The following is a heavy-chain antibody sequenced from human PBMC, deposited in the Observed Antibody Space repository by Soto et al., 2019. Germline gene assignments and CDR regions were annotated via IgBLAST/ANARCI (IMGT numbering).Heavy chain of an antibody. J-gene: IGHJ3*02. V-gene: IGHV3-9*01. D-gene: IGHD3-10*01. CDR1: GFTFDDYA. CDR2: ISWNSGSI. CDR3: ANLLDSYGSGPGDDI. Sequence: PGGSLRLSCAASGFTFDDYAMHWVRQAPGKGLEWVSGISWNSGSIGYADSVKGRFTISRDNAKNSLYLQMNSLRAEDTALYYCANLLDSYGSGPGDDIWGQGTMVTVSS.